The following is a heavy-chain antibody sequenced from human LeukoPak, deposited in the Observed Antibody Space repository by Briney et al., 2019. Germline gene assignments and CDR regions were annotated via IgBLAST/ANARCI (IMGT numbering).Heavy chain of an antibody. CDR2: IYYSGST. CDR1: GGSISSGDYY. J-gene: IGHJ4*02. Sequence: PSQTLSLTCTVSGGSISSGDYYWSWLRQPPGKGLEWIGYIYYSGSTYYNPSLKSRVTISVDTSKNQFSLKLSSATAADTAVYYCARGGCSGGSCYSDYWGQGTLVTVSS. CDR3: ARGGCSGGSCYSDY. D-gene: IGHD2-15*01. V-gene: IGHV4-30-4*01.